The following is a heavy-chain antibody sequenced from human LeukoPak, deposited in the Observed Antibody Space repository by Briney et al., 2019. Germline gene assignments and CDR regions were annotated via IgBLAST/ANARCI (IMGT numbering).Heavy chain of an antibody. CDR1: GFTFDSYS. CDR3: ARGLALGLTVTPKAFDY. CDR2: ISNSGSPI. J-gene: IGHJ4*02. V-gene: IGHV3-48*01. Sequence: GGPLRLSCVVSGFTFDSYSMSWVRQAPGKGLEWISYISNSGSPIYYADSVKGRFTISRDKDRISLYLQMNSLAADDTAVYYCARGLALGLTVTPKAFDYWGQGTLVTVSS. D-gene: IGHD4-11*01.